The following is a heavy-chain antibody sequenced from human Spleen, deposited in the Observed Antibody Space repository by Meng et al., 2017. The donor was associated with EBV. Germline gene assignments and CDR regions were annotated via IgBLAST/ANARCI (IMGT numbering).Heavy chain of an antibody. CDR3: ARETEYTGTYSGTFYY. CDR1: AYSYPSCI. CDR2: INGANCKK. Sequence: QLLPHGAEVKPAGALVKFCAKATAYSYPSCIIHCVRLAPGQRLAWMEWINGANCKKEYSQNIKDRVTFTSDTSAASTAYMYLSSLRAEDTAVYFCARETEYTGTYSGTFYYWGQGTLVTVSS. D-gene: IGHD1-26*01. J-gene: IGHJ4*02. V-gene: IGHV1-3*01.